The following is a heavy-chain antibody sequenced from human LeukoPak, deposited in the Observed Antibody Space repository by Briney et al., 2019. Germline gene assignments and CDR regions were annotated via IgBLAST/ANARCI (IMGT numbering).Heavy chain of an antibody. Sequence: SETLSLTCTVAGGSIFTTSYYWDWIRQSPGKGLEWTVSIYYSGSAYHSPSLKSRLTVSVDTSKNQFSLRLTSVTAADTAVYYCARVEIYSSGWYDFYYFDYWGQGTLVTVSS. CDR3: ARVEIYSSGWYDFYYFDY. V-gene: IGHV4-39*01. CDR2: IYYSGSA. J-gene: IGHJ4*02. CDR1: GGSIFTTSYY. D-gene: IGHD6-19*01.